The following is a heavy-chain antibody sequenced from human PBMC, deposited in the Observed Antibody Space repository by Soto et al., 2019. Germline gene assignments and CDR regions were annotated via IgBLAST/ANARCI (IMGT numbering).Heavy chain of an antibody. CDR2: IYPGDSNT. CDR1: GNTFTTYW. V-gene: IGHV5-51*01. D-gene: IGHD3-3*01. CDR3: ARRPYYDFWSPYAPFDY. J-gene: IGHJ4*02. Sequence: GESLKISCKASGNTFTTYWIGWVRQMPGKGLEWMGIIYPGDSNTRYSPSFQGLVTISADKSISPAYLQWSSLKASDTAMYYCARRPYYDFWSPYAPFDYWGQGTLVTVSS.